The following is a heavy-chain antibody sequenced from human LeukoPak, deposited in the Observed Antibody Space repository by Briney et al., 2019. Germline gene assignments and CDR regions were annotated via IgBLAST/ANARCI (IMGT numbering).Heavy chain of an antibody. J-gene: IGHJ4*02. CDR1: GFTFSSYS. CDR2: ISSSSSYI. V-gene: IGHV3-21*01. Sequence: PGGSLRLTCAASGFTFSSYSMNWVRQAPGKGLEWVSSISSSSSYIYYADSVKGRFTISRDNAKNSLYLQMNSLRAEDTAVYYCATDYDSSGYYYLPPLDYWGQGTLVTVSS. D-gene: IGHD3-22*01. CDR3: ATDYDSSGYYYLPPLDY.